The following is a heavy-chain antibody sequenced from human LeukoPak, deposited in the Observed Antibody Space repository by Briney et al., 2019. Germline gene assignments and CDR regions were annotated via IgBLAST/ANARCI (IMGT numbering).Heavy chain of an antibody. CDR3: ARDPIFVEQWLEINYYFDY. V-gene: IGHV3-30-3*01. D-gene: IGHD6-19*01. CDR1: KFIFIDSP. J-gene: IGHJ4*02. Sequence: PGGSLRLSCVASKFIFIDSPTHWVRQPPGKGLQWVAVISPDGTSKYYADSVKGRFTISRDNSKDTLFLQMESLRIEDTAVYYCARDPIFVEQWLEINYYFDYWGQGTLVTVSS. CDR2: ISPDGTSK.